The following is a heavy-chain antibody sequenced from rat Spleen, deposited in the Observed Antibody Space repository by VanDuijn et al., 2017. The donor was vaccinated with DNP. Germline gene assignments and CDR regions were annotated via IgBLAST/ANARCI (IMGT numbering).Heavy chain of an antibody. V-gene: IGHV5-7*01. CDR3: ARPDY. Sequence: EEQLVESGGGLVQPGRSLKLSCAASGFTFSDYNMAWVRQAPKKGLEWVATISFDGSSTYYRDSVKGRFTVSRDNAKNTLYLQMDSLRSEDTATYYCARPDYWGQGVLVTVSS. J-gene: IGHJ2*01. CDR1: GFTFSDYN. CDR2: ISFDGSST.